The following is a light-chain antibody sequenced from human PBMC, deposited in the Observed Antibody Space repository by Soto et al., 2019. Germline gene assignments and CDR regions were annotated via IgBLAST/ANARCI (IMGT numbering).Light chain of an antibody. J-gene: IGKJ5*01. V-gene: IGKV1-27*01. Sequence: DIQMTQSPSSLSASVGDTVTITCRASQGISSSLAWYQQKAGKVPDLLIYAASTLQSGVPSHFSGSGSGTDFTLTISSLEPEDFALYYCQQRNTWPPITFGQGTRLEIK. CDR2: AAS. CDR3: QQRNTWPPIT. CDR1: QGISSS.